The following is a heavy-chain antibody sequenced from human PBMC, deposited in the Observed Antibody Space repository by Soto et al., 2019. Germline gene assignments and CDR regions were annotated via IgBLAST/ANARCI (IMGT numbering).Heavy chain of an antibody. J-gene: IGHJ3*01. Sequence: EVKLLESGGGLVQPGGSLRLSCGVSGFTVTSNGVSWVRQAPGKGLEWVSAISPNGQGIWYADSVKGRFTISRDISRNTVFLQMDSLRAEDTAVYYCARDRQQWLEPAGGALPFWGQGTMVIVSS. CDR1: GFTVTSNG. D-gene: IGHD6-19*01. CDR3: ARDRQQWLEPAGGALPF. CDR2: ISPNGQGI. V-gene: IGHV3-23*01.